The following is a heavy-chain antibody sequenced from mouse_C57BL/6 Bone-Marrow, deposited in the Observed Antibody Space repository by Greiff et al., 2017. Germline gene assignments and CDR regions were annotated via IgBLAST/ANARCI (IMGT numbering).Heavy chain of an antibody. CDR2: IDPSDSAT. D-gene: IGHD2-13*01. V-gene: IGHV1-52*01. Sequence: QVQLQQPGAELVRPGSSVKLSCKASGYTFTSYWMHWVKQRPIQGLEWIGNIDPSDSATHYNQKFKDKATLTVDKSSSTAYMQLSSLTSEDSAVYYCARRDYSYWGQGTLVTVSA. CDR1: GYTFTSYW. CDR3: ARRDYSY. J-gene: IGHJ3*01.